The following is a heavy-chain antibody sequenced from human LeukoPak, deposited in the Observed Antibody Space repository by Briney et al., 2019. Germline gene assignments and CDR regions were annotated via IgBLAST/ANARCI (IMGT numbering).Heavy chain of an antibody. CDR3: ARDSYQDYYGRFDP. Sequence: GGSLRLSCAASGFSFSNHGMHWVRQAPGKRLEWVXXMWDDGNNKRXANSVNXRFTISRDNSENTLYLQMNGLTAEDTAMYYCARDSYQDYYGRFDPWGQGTLVTVSS. CDR2: MWDDGNNK. J-gene: IGHJ5*02. D-gene: IGHD3-10*01. CDR1: GFSFSNHG. V-gene: IGHV3-33*01.